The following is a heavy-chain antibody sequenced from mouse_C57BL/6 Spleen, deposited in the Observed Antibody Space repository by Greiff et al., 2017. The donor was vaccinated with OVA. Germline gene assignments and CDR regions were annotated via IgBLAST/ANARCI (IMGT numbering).Heavy chain of an antibody. CDR3: ARDSINSPFYY. D-gene: IGHD2-5*01. CDR2: IYPRSGNT. Sequence: VQLQESGAELARPGASVKLSCKASGYTFTSYGISWVKQRTGQGLEWIGEIYPRSGNTYYNEKFKGKATLTADKSSSTAYMELRSLTSEDSAVYFCARDSINSPFYYWGQGTTLTVSS. J-gene: IGHJ2*01. V-gene: IGHV1-81*01. CDR1: GYTFTSYG.